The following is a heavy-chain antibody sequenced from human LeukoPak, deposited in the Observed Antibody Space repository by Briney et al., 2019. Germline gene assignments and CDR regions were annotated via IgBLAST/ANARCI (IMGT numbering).Heavy chain of an antibody. CDR2: IKRKSDGGTT. CDR3: TTYSYYGSGSYYIYYMDV. Sequence: GGSLTLSCAASGFTFSDAWMIWVRQARGKGREWGGRIKRKSDGGTTEYAAPVKGTFTISRDDSKNTLYLQMNSLKTEDTAVYYCTTYSYYGSGSYYIYYMDVWGKGTTVTVSS. CDR1: GFTFSDAW. D-gene: IGHD3-10*01. J-gene: IGHJ6*03. V-gene: IGHV3-15*05.